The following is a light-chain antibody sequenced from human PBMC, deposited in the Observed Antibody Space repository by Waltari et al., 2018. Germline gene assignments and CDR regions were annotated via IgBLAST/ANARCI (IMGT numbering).Light chain of an antibody. Sequence: QSALTQPASVSGSPGQSITISCTGTSSDVGSYNLVTWFQQYPDKAPKLIIFEVNKRPSGVSNRFSGSKSGNTASLTISGLQAEDEADYYCCSYAGSGIYVFGSGAKVTVL. CDR2: EVN. CDR3: CSYAGSGIYV. J-gene: IGLJ1*01. CDR1: SSDVGSYNL. V-gene: IGLV2-23*02.